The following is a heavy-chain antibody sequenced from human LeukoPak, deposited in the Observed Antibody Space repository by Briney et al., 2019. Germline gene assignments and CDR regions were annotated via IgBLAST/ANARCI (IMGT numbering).Heavy chain of an antibody. D-gene: IGHD4-17*01. J-gene: IGHJ3*02. V-gene: IGHV4-34*01. CDR2: INHSGSN. CDR1: GGSFSSYY. CDR3: ARGRSTVTTNQGAFDI. Sequence: ASETLSLTCAVYGGSFSSYYWSWIRQPPGKGLEWIGEINHSGSNNYHPSLKRRVTISVDTSKTQFSLKLSSVTAADTAVYYCARGRSTVTTNQGAFDIWGQGKMVTISS.